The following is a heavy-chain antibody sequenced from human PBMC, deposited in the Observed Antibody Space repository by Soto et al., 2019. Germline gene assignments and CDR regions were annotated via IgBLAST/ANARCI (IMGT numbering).Heavy chain of an antibody. J-gene: IGHJ4*02. D-gene: IGHD3-16*01. CDR2: AYYTGST. V-gene: IGHV4-59*01. CDR1: GGSIFGYY. CDR3: ARNVPPRWPQFGF. Sequence: PSETLSLTCTVSGGSIFGYYWSWIRQPPGKGLEWIGYAYYTGSTTYNPSLKSRVTISVDTSKNQFSLKLNSVTAADTAMYYCARNVPPRWPQFGFWGQGALVTVYS.